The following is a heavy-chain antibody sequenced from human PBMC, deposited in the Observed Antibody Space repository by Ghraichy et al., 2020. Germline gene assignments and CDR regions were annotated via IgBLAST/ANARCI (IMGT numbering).Heavy chain of an antibody. CDR2: ISGDGTYS. V-gene: IGHV3-74*01. CDR3: ARDTSEAGQTFDH. J-gene: IGHJ4*02. Sequence: GGSPRLSCAASGFTFSNDWMDWVRQAPGKGLVWVSRISGDGTYSDYADSVKGRFTISRDNAKNTLFLQMHSLRAEDTAVYYCARDTSEAGQTFDHWGQGTLVTVSS. D-gene: IGHD6-13*01. CDR1: GFTFSNDW.